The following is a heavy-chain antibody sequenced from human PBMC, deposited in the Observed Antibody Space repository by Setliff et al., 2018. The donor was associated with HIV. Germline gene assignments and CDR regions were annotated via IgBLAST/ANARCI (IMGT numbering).Heavy chain of an antibody. CDR2: ISVDGSNK. CDR3: ARDLGGIVVAAFDY. CDR1: GFTFHSYG. V-gene: IGHV3-33*05. J-gene: IGHJ4*02. D-gene: IGHD6-19*01. Sequence: GGSLRLSCAASGFTFHSYGMHWVRQAPGKGLEWVAVISVDGSNKYYADSVKGRFTISRDNSKNTLYLQMNSLRDEDTAVYYCARDLGGIVVAAFDYWGQGTLVTVSS.